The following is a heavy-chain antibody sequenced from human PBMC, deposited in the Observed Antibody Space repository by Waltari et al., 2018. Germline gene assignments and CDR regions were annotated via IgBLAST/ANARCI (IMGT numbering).Heavy chain of an antibody. CDR3: ARGLTPGGYFDY. Sequence: QVQLQQWGAGLLKPSETLSLTCAVYGGSFSGYYWSWIRQPPGKGLEWIGEINHSGSTNYNPSLKSRVTISVDTSKNQFSLQLSSVTAADTAVYYCARGLTPGGYFDYWGQGTLVTVSS. CDR1: GGSFSGYY. D-gene: IGHD3-16*01. CDR2: INHSGST. V-gene: IGHV4-34*01. J-gene: IGHJ4*02.